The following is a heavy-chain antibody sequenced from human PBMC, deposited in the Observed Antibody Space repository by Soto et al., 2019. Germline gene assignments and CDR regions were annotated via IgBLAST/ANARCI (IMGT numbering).Heavy chain of an antibody. Sequence: GGSLGLSCKTSGFTFSRVSMNWVRQVTGKGLEWVASISSASSETWYADSVKGRFIISRDNAQNSLFLQMNTLRPEDSAIYYCARVAYWGPGTQVSVS. V-gene: IGHV3-21*04. J-gene: IGHJ4*02. CDR3: ARVAY. CDR1: GFTFSRVS. CDR2: ISSASSET.